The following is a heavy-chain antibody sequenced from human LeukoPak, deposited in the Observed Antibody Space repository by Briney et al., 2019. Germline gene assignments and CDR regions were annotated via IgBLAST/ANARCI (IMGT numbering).Heavy chain of an antibody. J-gene: IGHJ3*01. D-gene: IGHD3-10*01. CDR3: ARDPGGLWFWELV. CDR1: GFTVSSNY. V-gene: IGHV3-53*01. Sequence: GGSLRLSCAASGFTVSSNYMSWVRQAPGKGLEWVSVIYTGGTTYYADSVKGRFTISRDNSKNTLYLQMNSLRAEDTAVYYCARDPGGLWFWELVWGQGTMVTVSS. CDR2: IYTGGTT.